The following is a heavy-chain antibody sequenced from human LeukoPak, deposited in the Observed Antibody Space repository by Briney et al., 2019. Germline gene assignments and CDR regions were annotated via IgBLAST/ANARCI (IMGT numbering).Heavy chain of an antibody. CDR3: ARDALTGYSSGWLDY. CDR1: GYTFTSYA. Sequence: GASVKVSCKASGYTFTSYAMNWVRQAPGQGLEWMGWINTNTGNPTYAQGFTGRFVFSLDTSVSTAYLQISSLKAEDTAVYYCARDALTGYSSGWLDYWGQGTLVTVSS. J-gene: IGHJ4*02. V-gene: IGHV7-4-1*02. CDR2: INTNTGNP. D-gene: IGHD6-19*01.